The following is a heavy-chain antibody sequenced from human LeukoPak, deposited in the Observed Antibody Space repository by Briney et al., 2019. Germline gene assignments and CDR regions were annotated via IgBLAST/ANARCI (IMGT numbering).Heavy chain of an antibody. J-gene: IGHJ4*02. D-gene: IGHD2-2*01. Sequence: SETLSLTCAVYGGSFSGYYWSWIRQPPGKGLEWIGEINHSGSTNYNPSLKSRVTISVDTSKNQFSLKLSSMTAADTAVYYCARGVPAARFDYWGQGTLVTVSS. CDR2: INHSGST. CDR1: GGSFSGYY. V-gene: IGHV4-34*01. CDR3: ARGVPAARFDY.